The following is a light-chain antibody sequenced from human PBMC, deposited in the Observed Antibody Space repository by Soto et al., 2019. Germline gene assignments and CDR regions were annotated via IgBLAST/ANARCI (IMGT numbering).Light chain of an antibody. J-gene: IGLJ3*02. CDR3: SSFTTSNTWV. CDR1: SSDVGSGNR. Sequence: QSALTQPPSVSGSPGQSVTIFCTGTSSDVGSGNRFSWYQQPPGTAPKLMIYEVNNRPSGVPDRFSGSKSGNTASLTISGLQAEDEADYYCSSFTTSNTWVFGGGTKLTVL. CDR2: EVN. V-gene: IGLV2-18*02.